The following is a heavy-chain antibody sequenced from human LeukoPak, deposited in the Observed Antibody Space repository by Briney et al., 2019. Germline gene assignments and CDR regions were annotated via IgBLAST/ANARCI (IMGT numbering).Heavy chain of an antibody. CDR1: GFTFSSYA. CDR3: ARGGYCSGGICYGLDN. CDR2: INTDGSST. J-gene: IGHJ4*02. D-gene: IGHD2-15*01. Sequence: GGSLRLSCAASGFTFSSYAMSWVRQAPGKGLVWVSHINTDGSSTKYADSVKGRFTISRDNAKNTLYLQMNSLRAEDTAVYYCARGGYCSGGICYGLDNWGQGTLVTVSS. V-gene: IGHV3-74*03.